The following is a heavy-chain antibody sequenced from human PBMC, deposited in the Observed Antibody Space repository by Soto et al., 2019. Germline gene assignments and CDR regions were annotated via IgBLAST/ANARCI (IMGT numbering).Heavy chain of an antibody. V-gene: IGHV4-59*12. D-gene: IGHD3-9*01. CDR3: ARNGYYDILTGSGGWFDP. CDR1: GGSISSYY. Sequence: SETLSLTCTVSGGSISSYYWSWIRQPPGKGLEWIGYIYYSGSTNYNPSLKSRVTISVDTSKNQFALKLSSVTAADTAVYYCARNGYYDILTGSGGWFDPWGQGTLVTVSS. CDR2: IYYSGST. J-gene: IGHJ5*02.